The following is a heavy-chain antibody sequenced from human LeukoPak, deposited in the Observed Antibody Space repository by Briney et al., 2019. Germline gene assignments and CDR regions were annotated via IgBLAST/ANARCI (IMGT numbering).Heavy chain of an antibody. Sequence: GGSLRLSCVASGFTVSSNYMSWVRQAPGKGLEWVSVIYSAGNTYYADSVKGRFTISRHNSENSLYLHMNSLRVEDTAVYFCARGGTPGYSSGRIDYWGQGTLVTVSS. D-gene: IGHD6-19*01. CDR2: IYSAGNT. J-gene: IGHJ4*02. CDR1: GFTVSSNY. V-gene: IGHV3-53*04. CDR3: ARGGTPGYSSGRIDY.